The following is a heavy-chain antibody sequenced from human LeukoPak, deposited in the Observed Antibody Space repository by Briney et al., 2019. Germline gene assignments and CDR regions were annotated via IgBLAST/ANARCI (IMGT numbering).Heavy chain of an antibody. Sequence: GESLKISCKGSGYSFSSYWISWVRQMPGKGLEWMGRIGPSGSYTEYSPSFQGHVTISVDKSISLAYLQWSSLKASDTAMYYCARYGGGFDYWGQGTQVTASS. CDR2: IGPSGSYT. J-gene: IGHJ4*02. CDR3: ARYGGGFDY. CDR1: GYSFSSYW. V-gene: IGHV5-10-1*01. D-gene: IGHD4-23*01.